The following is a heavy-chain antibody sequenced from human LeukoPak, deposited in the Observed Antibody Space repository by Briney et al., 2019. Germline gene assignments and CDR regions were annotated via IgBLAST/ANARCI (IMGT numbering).Heavy chain of an antibody. CDR2: ISSSSSYI. CDR3: TREGCSSTSCTLLDY. Sequence: GGSLRLSCAASGFTFSTYSMNWVRQAPGKGLEWVSSISSSSSYIYYADPVKGRFTISRDNAKNSLYLQMNSLRAEDTAVYYCTREGCSSTSCTLLDYWGQGTLVTISS. J-gene: IGHJ4*02. D-gene: IGHD2-2*01. CDR1: GFTFSTYS. V-gene: IGHV3-21*01.